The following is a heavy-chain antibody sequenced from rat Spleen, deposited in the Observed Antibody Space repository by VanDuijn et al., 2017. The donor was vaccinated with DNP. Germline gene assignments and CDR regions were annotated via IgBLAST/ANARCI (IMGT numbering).Heavy chain of an antibody. CDR1: GYSITSNY. D-gene: IGHD4-3*01. Sequence: EVQLQESGPGLVKPSQSLSLTCSVTGYSITSNYWGWIRKFPGNKLEWRGSINSADNTNYNPSLKSRISITRDTSKNQFFLQLNSVTTEDTATYYCVREELGVDYWGQGVMVTVSS. J-gene: IGHJ2*01. V-gene: IGHV3-3*01. CDR2: INSADNT. CDR3: VREELGVDY.